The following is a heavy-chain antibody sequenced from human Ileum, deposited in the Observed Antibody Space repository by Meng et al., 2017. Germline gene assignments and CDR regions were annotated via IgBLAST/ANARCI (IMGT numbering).Heavy chain of an antibody. CDR3: AKDGTSGSYLGLYY. Sequence: VPLRQSGPGLVKPSQTLSLTCGISGDSVPSNSAAWNWIRQSPSRGLEWLGRTYYRSKWYNDYAVSVKSRITINPDTSKNQFSLQLNSVTPEDTAVYYCAKDGTSGSYLGLYYWGQGTLVTVSS. D-gene: IGHD1-26*01. J-gene: IGHJ4*02. V-gene: IGHV6-1*01. CDR2: TYYRSKWYN. CDR1: GDSVPSNSAA.